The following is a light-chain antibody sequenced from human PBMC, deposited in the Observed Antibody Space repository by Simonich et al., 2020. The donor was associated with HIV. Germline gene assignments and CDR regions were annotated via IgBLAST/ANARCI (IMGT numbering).Light chain of an antibody. CDR2: DAS. CDR1: QSVSSN. Sequence: EMVMTQSPATLSLSPGERATLSCRARQSVSSNLAWYQQKPGQAPTLLIDDASTRATGIPARCSGSGSGTEFTLTINSLQAEDVAVYYCQQDYSTPPTFGPGTKVDIK. CDR3: QQDYSTPPT. V-gene: IGKV3-15*01. J-gene: IGKJ3*01.